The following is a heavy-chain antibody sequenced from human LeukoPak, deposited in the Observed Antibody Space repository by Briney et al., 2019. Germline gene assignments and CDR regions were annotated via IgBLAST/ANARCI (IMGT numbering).Heavy chain of an antibody. CDR1: GGSISSNY. CDR3: ARQLRQGMDV. V-gene: IGHV4-59*08. CDR2: IYYSGST. J-gene: IGHJ6*02. Sequence: SETLSLTCTVSGGSISSNYGSWIWHPPGKGLEWIGYIYYSGSTNYNPSLKSRVTISVDTSNNQFSLKLSSVTAADTAVYYCARQLRQGMDVWGQGTTVTVSS.